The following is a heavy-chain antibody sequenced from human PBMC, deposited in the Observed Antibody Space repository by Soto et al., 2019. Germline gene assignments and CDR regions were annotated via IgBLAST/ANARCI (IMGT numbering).Heavy chain of an antibody. Sequence: GSLRLSCAASGFSFSSFWMHWARQAPGKGLVWVAHIHNDGSRTSYADSVKGRFTISRDNAKNTLYLQMNSLRAEDTAMYYCARDFGEVGSTAAFDIWGQGTMVTVSS. D-gene: IGHD1-26*01. CDR3: ARDFGEVGSTAAFDI. CDR2: IHNDGSRT. J-gene: IGHJ3*02. CDR1: GFSFSSFW. V-gene: IGHV3-74*01.